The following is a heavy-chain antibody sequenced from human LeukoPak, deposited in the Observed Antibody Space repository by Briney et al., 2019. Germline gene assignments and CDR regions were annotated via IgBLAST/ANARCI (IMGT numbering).Heavy chain of an antibody. Sequence: ASVKVSCKVSGDTLTELSTHWVRQAPGKGLEWMGGFDPEHGEMIYAQKLQGRVTMTEDRSKDTAYMELSSLRSEDTAVYYCATGGPWDLLKYWGQGTLVTVSS. CDR1: GDTLTELS. D-gene: IGHD3-9*01. CDR2: FDPEHGEM. J-gene: IGHJ4*02. V-gene: IGHV1-24*01. CDR3: ATGGPWDLLKY.